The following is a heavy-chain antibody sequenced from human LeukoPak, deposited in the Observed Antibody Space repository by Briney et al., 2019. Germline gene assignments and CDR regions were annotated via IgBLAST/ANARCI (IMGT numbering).Heavy chain of an antibody. V-gene: IGHV3-23*01. Sequence: GGSLRLSCAASGFTFSIYAMSWVRQAPGKGLEGVSAISCSCCSTYYADSVKGRFTISRDNSKNTLYLQMNSRRAEDTAVYYCATGLGGSNGLDYWGQGTLVTVSS. CDR2: ISCSCCST. CDR1: GFTFSIYA. CDR3: ATGLGGSNGLDY. J-gene: IGHJ4*02. D-gene: IGHD1-26*01.